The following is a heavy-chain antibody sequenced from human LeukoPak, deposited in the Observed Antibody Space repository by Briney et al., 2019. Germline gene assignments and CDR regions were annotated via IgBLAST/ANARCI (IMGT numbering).Heavy chain of an antibody. CDR3: ARGPSGYHNT. V-gene: IGHV3-30*14. CDR2: ISYDESNK. Sequence: GRSLRLSCAASGFTFSNYAMHWVCQAPGKGLEWVAVISYDESNKYYAHSVKGRFTISRDNSKNTLYLQMNSLRAEDTAVYYCARGPSGYHNTGGQGTLVTVSS. CDR1: GFTFSNYA. J-gene: IGHJ1*01. D-gene: IGHD5-12*01.